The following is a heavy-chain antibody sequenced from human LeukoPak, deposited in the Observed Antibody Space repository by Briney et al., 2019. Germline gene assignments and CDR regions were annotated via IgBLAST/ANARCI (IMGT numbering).Heavy chain of an antibody. Sequence: GGSLRLSCAASGFTVSSNYMSWVRQAPGKGLEWVSVIYSGGSTYYADSAKGRFTISRDNSKNTLYLQMNSLRAEDTAVYYCARAPIPFDWLFYWGQGTLVTVSS. V-gene: IGHV3-66*01. CDR3: ARAPIPFDWLFY. CDR2: IYSGGST. J-gene: IGHJ4*02. D-gene: IGHD3-9*01. CDR1: GFTVSSNY.